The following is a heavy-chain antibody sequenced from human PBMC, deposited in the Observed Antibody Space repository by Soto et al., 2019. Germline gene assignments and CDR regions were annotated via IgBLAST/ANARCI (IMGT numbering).Heavy chain of an antibody. D-gene: IGHD1-7*01. J-gene: IGHJ6*02. CDR1: GGTFSTSA. V-gene: IGHV1-69*12. Sequence: QVQLMQSGAEVKKPGSSVKVSCKASGGTFSTSAIRWVRQAPGEGLEWVGGIMPIFATADYAQKFQGRVTISADESTATAYLELTSRTTDETAVYYCARDKDRQQLGGNYDDILDFWGQGTAITASS. CDR2: IMPIFATA. CDR3: ARDKDRQQLGGNYDDILDF.